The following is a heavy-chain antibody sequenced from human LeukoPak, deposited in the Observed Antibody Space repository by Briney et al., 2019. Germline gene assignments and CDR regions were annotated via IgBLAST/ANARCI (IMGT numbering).Heavy chain of an antibody. Sequence: PGGSQRLSCAASGFTFSDYWMHWVRQAPGKGLEWVSYISSSSSTIYYADSVKGRFTISRDNAKNSLYLQMNSLRAEDTAVYYCARDYSNYVPDYWGQGTLVTVSS. V-gene: IGHV3-48*01. CDR1: GFTFSDYW. CDR2: ISSSSSTI. D-gene: IGHD4-11*01. CDR3: ARDYSNYVPDY. J-gene: IGHJ4*02.